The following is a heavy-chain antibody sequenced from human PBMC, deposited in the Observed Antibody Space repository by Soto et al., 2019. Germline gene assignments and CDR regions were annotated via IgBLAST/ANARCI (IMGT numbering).Heavy chain of an antibody. J-gene: IGHJ4*02. CDR2: MYPCDHET. CDR3: AGSPRRSPCFEV. D-gene: IGHD3-16*01. Sequence: GESLKISCQCSGYTFSNFWIGWLRQLPEQGVEWMAVMYPCDHETRYSPSFLGKVTISAEKSINTAYLQGGILEAWDSAFYFFAGSPRRSPCFEVWGQGALVSVSS. CDR1: GYTFSNFW. V-gene: IGHV5-51*01.